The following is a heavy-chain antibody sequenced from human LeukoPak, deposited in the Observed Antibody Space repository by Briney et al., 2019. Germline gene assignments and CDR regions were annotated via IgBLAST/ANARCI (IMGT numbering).Heavy chain of an antibody. CDR1: GGSISSYY. Sequence: PSETLSLTCTVSGGSISSYYWSWIRQPPGKGLEWIGYIYYSGSTNYNPSLKSRVTISVDTSKNQFSLKLSSVTAADTAVYYCARSRFGFLFDYWGQGTLVTVSS. D-gene: IGHD3-10*01. CDR2: IYYSGST. V-gene: IGHV4-59*01. CDR3: ARSRFGFLFDY. J-gene: IGHJ4*02.